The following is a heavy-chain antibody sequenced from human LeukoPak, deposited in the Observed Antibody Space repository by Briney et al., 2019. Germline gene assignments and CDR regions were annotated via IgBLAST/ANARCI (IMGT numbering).Heavy chain of an antibody. CDR3: ARDRLEALAGTRGFDY. CDR1: GFTFSNYG. D-gene: IGHD6-19*01. V-gene: IGHV3-30*02. Sequence: GGSLRLSCAASGFTFSNYGMHWVRQAPGKGLEWVALTLLNGNNNYYADSVKGRFTISRDNSKNTLYLQTNSLRPDDTAVYSCARDRLEALAGTRGFDYWGQGILVTVSS. J-gene: IGHJ4*02. CDR2: TLLNGNNN.